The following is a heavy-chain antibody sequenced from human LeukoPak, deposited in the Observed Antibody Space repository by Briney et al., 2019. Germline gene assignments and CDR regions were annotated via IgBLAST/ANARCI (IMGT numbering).Heavy chain of an antibody. V-gene: IGHV1-69*13. CDR2: IISIFGTA. CDR3: AREWERPGAYDFWSGERYGMDV. Sequence: SVKVSCKASGYTFTGYYMHWVRQAPGQGLEWMGGIISIFGTANYAQKFQGRVTITADESTSTAYMELSSLRSEDTAVYYCAREWERPGAYDFWSGERYGMDVWGQGTTVTVSS. CDR1: GYTFTGYY. D-gene: IGHD3-3*01. J-gene: IGHJ6*02.